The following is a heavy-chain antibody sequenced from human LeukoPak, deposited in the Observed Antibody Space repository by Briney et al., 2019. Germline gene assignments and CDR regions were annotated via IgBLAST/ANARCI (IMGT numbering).Heavy chain of an antibody. V-gene: IGHV5-51*01. CDR1: RYSFTTYW. CDR3: ARQRDDYVDY. Sequence: GESLKISCKGSRYSFTTYWIGWVRQMPGKGLEWMGIIHPSDSDTRYSPSFQGQVTISADKSITTAYLQWSSLKASDTAMYYCARQRDDYVDYWGQGTLVTVSS. J-gene: IGHJ4*02. CDR2: IHPSDSDT.